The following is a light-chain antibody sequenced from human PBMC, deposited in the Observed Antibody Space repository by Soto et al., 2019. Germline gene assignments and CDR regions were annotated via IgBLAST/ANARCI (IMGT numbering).Light chain of an antibody. V-gene: IGKV3-20*01. CDR3: HQYSSSSGYN. CDR1: QNTATQF. J-gene: IGKJ2*01. Sequence: VLTQSPGTLSLSPGERATLSCRASQNTATQFFTWYQQRPGQAPRVLIYGTSTRATGIPDRFSGSGSGTDFTLTISRLEPEDFAVYYCHQYSSSSGYNFGQGTKLEIK. CDR2: GTS.